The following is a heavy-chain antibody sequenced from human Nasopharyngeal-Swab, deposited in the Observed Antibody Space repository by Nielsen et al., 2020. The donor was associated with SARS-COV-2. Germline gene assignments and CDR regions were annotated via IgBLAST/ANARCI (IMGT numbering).Heavy chain of an antibody. CDR3: ASAHRTYGDSGYYPLDH. V-gene: IGHV3-48*04. Sequence: GGSLRLSCAASGFNFNYYSMNWVRQAPGKGLEWVSYITSGSAIMYYADSVKGRFTISRDNAKNLLYLQMNSLRAEDTAVYYCASAHRTYGDSGYYPLDHWGKGALVTVSS. J-gene: IGHJ4*02. CDR1: GFNFNYYS. D-gene: IGHD3-22*01. CDR2: ITSGSAIM.